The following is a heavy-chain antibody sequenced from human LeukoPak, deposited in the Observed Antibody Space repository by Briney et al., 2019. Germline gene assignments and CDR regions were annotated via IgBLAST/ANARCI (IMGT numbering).Heavy chain of an antibody. V-gene: IGHV3-21*01. CDR2: ISSSSRDR. CDR3: ARPQSPVYYYYGVDV. J-gene: IGHJ6*02. Sequence: GGTLSLTCTVSGFTFSTYNMNWVRQPPGTGLEWVSSISSSSRDRYYSDSANGRFTISRDNAKNSLYLQMNSLRAEDTAVYYCARPQSPVYYYYGVDVWGQGTTVTVSS. CDR1: GFTFSTYN.